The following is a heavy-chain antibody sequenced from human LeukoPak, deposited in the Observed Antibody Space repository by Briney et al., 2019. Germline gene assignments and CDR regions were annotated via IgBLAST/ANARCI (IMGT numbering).Heavy chain of an antibody. CDR1: GFTFSSYA. CDR3: AKDRDYYGSGAAFDV. D-gene: IGHD3-10*01. CDR2: ISGSGGST. V-gene: IGHV3-23*01. J-gene: IGHJ3*01. Sequence: PGGSLRLSCAASGFTFSSYAMSWVRQAPGKGLEWVSAISGSGGSTYYADSVKGRFTISSDNSKNTLYLQMNSLRAEDTAVYYCAKDRDYYGSGAAFDVWGQGTMVTVSS.